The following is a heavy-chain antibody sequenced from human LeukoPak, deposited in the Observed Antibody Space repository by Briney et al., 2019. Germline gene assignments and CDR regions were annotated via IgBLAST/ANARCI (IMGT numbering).Heavy chain of an antibody. CDR3: ARGYDSSGYYYT. J-gene: IGHJ4*02. CDR1: GYSISSGYY. D-gene: IGHD3-22*01. Sequence: PSETLSLTCTVSGYSISSGYYWGWIRQPPGKGLEWIGSIYHSGSTYYNPSLKSRVTISVDTSKNQFSLKLSSVTAADTAVYYCARGYDSSGYYYTWGQGTLVTVSS. CDR2: IYHSGST. V-gene: IGHV4-38-2*02.